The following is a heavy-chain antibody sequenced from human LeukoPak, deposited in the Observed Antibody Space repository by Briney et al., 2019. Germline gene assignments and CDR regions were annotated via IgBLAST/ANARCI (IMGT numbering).Heavy chain of an antibody. CDR2: ISYDGSEK. CDR3: ARVYYGSGSYSFGY. CDR1: GFTFSRYA. V-gene: IGHV3-30*04. Sequence: GRSPRLSCAASGFTFSRYAMHWVRQAPGKGLEWVAAISYDGSEKYYADSVKGRFTISRDNSKNTLYLQMNSLRAEDTAVYYCARVYYGSGSYSFGYWGQGTLVTVSS. D-gene: IGHD3-10*01. J-gene: IGHJ4*02.